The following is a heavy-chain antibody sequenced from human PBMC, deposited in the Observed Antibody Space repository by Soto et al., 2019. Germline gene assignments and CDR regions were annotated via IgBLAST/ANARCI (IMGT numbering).Heavy chain of an antibody. CDR3: ARGRSGAAAEAYYFDC. CDR2: INTNSGGT. V-gene: IGHV1-2*04. J-gene: IGHJ4*02. D-gene: IGHD6-13*01. CDR1: GYTFTGYY. Sequence: QVQLVQSGAEVKKPGASVKVSCKASGYTFTGYYMHWVRQAPGQGLEWMGWINTNSGGTNYAQKFQGWVNMTRDTSISTAYMELSRLRSDDTAVYYCARGRSGAAAEAYYFDCWGQGTLVTVSS.